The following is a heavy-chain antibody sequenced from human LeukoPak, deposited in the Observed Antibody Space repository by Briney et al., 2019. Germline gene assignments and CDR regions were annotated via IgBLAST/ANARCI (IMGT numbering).Heavy chain of an antibody. Sequence: SETLSLTCTVSGHSISVDRNYWSWVRQSPGVGLEWIGYIYSTGATNYNPSLKSRVTISVDTSKNQFSLKLSSVTAADTAVYYCARDLGYCSGGSCVSYGMDVWGQGTTVTVSS. J-gene: IGHJ6*02. CDR2: IYSTGAT. D-gene: IGHD2-15*01. CDR3: ARDLGYCSGGSCVSYGMDV. V-gene: IGHV4-61*01. CDR1: GHSISVDRNY.